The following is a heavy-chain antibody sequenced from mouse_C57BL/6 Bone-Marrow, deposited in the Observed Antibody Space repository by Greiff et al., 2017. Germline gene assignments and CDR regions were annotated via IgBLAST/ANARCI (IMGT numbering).Heavy chain of an antibody. CDR3: QSSYYGSSYDY. V-gene: IGHV1-72*01. CDR2: IDPNSGGT. D-gene: IGHD1-1*01. Sequence: QVQLQQPGAELVKPGASVKLSCKASGYTFTSYWMHWVKQRPGRGLEWIGRIDPNSGGTKYNEKFKSKATLTVDKPSSTAYMPLSSLTSADSAVYYWQSSYYGSSYDYWGQGTTRTVSS. CDR1: GYTFTSYW. J-gene: IGHJ2*01.